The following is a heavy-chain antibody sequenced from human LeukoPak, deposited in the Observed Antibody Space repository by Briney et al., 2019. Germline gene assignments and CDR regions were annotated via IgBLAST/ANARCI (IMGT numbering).Heavy chain of an antibody. CDR1: GDSINAYY. CDR3: ARGPYYYMDV. Sequence: SETLSLTCTVSGDSINAYYWSWIRQPPGKGLEWIGFVYYSGTTNYNASLKSRVTISVDGSKNQFSLKLSAMTAADTAVYYCARGPYYYMDVWGKGTTVTVSS. J-gene: IGHJ6*03. V-gene: IGHV4-59*01. CDR2: VYYSGTT.